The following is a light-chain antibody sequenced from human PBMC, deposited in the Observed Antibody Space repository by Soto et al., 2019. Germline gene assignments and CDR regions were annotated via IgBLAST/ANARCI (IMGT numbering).Light chain of an antibody. CDR3: TTWDDSLSAVV. CDR1: SSNIGNNY. V-gene: IGLV1-47*01. Sequence: QSVLTQPPSASGTPGQRVTISCSGSSSNIGNNYVHWYQQLPGTAPKLLIYRNDQRPSGVPDRFSGSKSGTSASLPISGLRSEDETDYYCTTWDDSLSAVVFGGGTKVTVL. CDR2: RND. J-gene: IGLJ2*01.